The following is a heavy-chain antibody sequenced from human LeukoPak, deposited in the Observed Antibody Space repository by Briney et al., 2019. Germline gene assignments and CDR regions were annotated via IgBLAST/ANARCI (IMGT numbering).Heavy chain of an antibody. CDR3: ARGEERFLEWLLLVETGDNAFDI. J-gene: IGHJ3*02. Sequence: GASVKVSCKASGYTFTSYDINWVRQATGQGLEWMGWMNPNSGNTGYAQKFQGRVTMTRNTSISTAYMELSSLRSEDTAVYYCARGEERFLEWLLLVETGDNAFDIWGQGTMVTVSS. V-gene: IGHV1-8*01. D-gene: IGHD3-3*01. CDR1: GYTFTSYD. CDR2: MNPNSGNT.